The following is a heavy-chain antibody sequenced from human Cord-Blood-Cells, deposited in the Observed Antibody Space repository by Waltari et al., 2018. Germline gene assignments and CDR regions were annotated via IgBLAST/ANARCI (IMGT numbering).Heavy chain of an antibody. Sequence: QVQLVQSGAEVKKPGASVKVSCKASGYTFTGYYMHWVRQAPGQGLEWMGWINPNSGGTNYAQKCQGRVTMTRDTSISTAYMELSRLRSDDTAVYYCARQGLGGFDYWGQGTLVTVSS. J-gene: IGHJ4*02. CDR2: INPNSGGT. V-gene: IGHV1-2*02. D-gene: IGHD3-16*01. CDR3: ARQGLGGFDY. CDR1: GYTFTGYY.